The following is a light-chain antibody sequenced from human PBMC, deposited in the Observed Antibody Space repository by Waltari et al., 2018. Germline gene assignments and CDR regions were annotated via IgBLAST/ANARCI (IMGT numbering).Light chain of an antibody. CDR1: DIGRKN. CDR2: DNS. J-gene: IGLJ2*01. Sequence: SYVVTQPPSVSLAPGKTATITCGGDDIGRKNVCWYQQRPGQAPLLVVYDNSDRSSGVPERFSGSNSGDTATLTISRVEVGDEADFYCQVWDSTTDHAIFGGGTKLTVL. V-gene: IGLV3-21*03. CDR3: QVWDSTTDHAI.